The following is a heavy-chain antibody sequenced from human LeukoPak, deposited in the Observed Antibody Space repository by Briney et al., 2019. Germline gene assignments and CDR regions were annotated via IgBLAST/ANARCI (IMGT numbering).Heavy chain of an antibody. J-gene: IGHJ4*02. V-gene: IGHV3-21*01. CDR1: GFTFSSYS. CDR3: ARADVIKVTTIDY. D-gene: IGHD1-1*01. CDR2: ISSSSSYI. Sequence: GGSLRLSCAASGFTFSSYSMNWVRQAPGKGLEWVSSISSSSSYIYYADSVKGRFTISRDIAKNSLYLQMNSLRAEDTAVYYCARADVIKVTTIDYWGQGTLVTVSS.